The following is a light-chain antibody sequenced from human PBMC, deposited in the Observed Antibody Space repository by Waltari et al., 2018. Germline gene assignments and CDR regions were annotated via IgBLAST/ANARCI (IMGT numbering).Light chain of an antibody. V-gene: IGLV3-19*01. CDR2: GKN. CDR1: SLRSYY. J-gene: IGLJ2*01. Sequence: SSELTQDPAVSVALGQTVRITCQGDSLRSYYASWYQQKPGQAPVIVIYGKNNRPAGIPYRFSGSSSGNTVSLTITGAQAEDEADYYCNSRDTSGNHPVFGGGTKLTVL. CDR3: NSRDTSGNHPV.